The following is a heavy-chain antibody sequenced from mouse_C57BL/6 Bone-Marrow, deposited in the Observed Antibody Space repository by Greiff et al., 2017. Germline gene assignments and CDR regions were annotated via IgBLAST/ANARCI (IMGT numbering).Heavy chain of an antibody. V-gene: IGHV1-4*01. CDR3: ARWGVAYWYFDV. CDR1: GYTFTSYT. J-gene: IGHJ1*03. Sequence: QVQLQQSGAELARPGASVKMSCKASGYTFTSYTMHWVKQRPGQGLEWIGYINPSSGYTKYNQKFKDKATLTADKSSSTAYMQLSSLTAEDSAVYYCARWGVAYWYFDVWGTGTTVTFSS. CDR2: INPSSGYT.